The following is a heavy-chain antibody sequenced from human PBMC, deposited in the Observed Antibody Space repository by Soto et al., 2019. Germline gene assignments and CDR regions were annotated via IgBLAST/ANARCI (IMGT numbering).Heavy chain of an antibody. V-gene: IGHV3-66*01. CDR3: ATDRVGFGD. CDR2: IHSGGST. Sequence: EVQLVESGGGFVQPGGSLRLSCAASGFTVTSNYMSWVRQAPGKGLEWVTIIHSGGSTYYADSVKGRFTISKDNSKLTLFLQMNSLRAEDTAVYYCATDRVGFGDGGQGTPGTVSS. D-gene: IGHD4-17*01. J-gene: IGHJ4*02. CDR1: GFTVTSNY.